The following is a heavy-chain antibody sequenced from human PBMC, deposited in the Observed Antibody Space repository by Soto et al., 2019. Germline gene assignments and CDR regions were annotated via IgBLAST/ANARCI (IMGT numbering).Heavy chain of an antibody. V-gene: IGHV3-21*02. Sequence: EVQLVESGGGLVKPGGSLRLSCAASGFTFRSFTMNWVRQAPGKGLEWVSTISSNSAYIYYTDALRGRFTISRDNAKNSVHLQMKSLRAEDTAVYYCTRDASRDSSARGWFDPWGAGTLVSVSS. CDR2: ISSNSAYI. J-gene: IGHJ5*02. CDR3: TRDASRDSSARGWFDP. CDR1: GFTFRSFT. D-gene: IGHD6-13*01.